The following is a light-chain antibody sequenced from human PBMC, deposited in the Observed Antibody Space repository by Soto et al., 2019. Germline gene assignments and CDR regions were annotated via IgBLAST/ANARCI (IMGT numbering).Light chain of an antibody. J-gene: IGLJ2*01. V-gene: IGLV4-69*01. CDR3: QTWATGIDVL. CDR1: SGHITYA. CDR2: VNSDGSH. Sequence: QAVVTQSPSASASLGASVKLTCTLTSGHITYAIAWHQQQPEKGPRFLMKVNSDGSHTKGDGVPDRFSGSASGAERYLTISNLQSDDEADYFCQTWATGIDVLFGGGTKVTVL.